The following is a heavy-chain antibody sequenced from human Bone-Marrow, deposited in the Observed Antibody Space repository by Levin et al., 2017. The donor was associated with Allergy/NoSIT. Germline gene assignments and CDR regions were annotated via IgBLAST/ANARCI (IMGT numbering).Heavy chain of an antibody. CDR1: GYTFTSYD. Sequence: GESLKISCKASGYTFTSYDINWVRQATGQGLEWMGWMNPNSGNTGYAQKFQGRVTMTRNTSISTAYMELSSLRSEDTAVYYGARSFLAAAGTSGWFDPWGQGTLVTVSS. V-gene: IGHV1-8*01. D-gene: IGHD6-13*01. CDR3: ARSFLAAAGTSGWFDP. J-gene: IGHJ5*02. CDR2: MNPNSGNT.